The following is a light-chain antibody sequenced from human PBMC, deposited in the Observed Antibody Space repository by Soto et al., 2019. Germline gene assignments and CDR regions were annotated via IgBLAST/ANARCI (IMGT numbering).Light chain of an antibody. CDR1: QSISSSD. CDR3: QQCGSQRFT. Sequence: EIVLTQSPGTLSLSPGERATLSCRSSQSISSSDLAWYQQNPGQAPRLLVYGASSSATGIPDRFSGSGSGTDFTLTIMRLETEDFAVYYCQQCGSQRFTFGTETKVAIK. CDR2: GAS. J-gene: IGKJ3*01. V-gene: IGKV3-20*01.